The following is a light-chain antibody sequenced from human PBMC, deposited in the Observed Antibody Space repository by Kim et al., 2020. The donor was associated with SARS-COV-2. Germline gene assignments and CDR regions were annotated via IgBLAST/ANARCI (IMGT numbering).Light chain of an antibody. CDR3: NSRDSSSNHLHYV. CDR2: GKN. J-gene: IGLJ1*01. Sequence: SSELTQDPAVSVALGQTVRITCQGDSLRSYYASWYQQKPGQAPVLVIYGKNNRPSGIPDRFSGSSSGNTASLTITGAQAEDEADYYCNSRDSSSNHLHYV. V-gene: IGLV3-19*01. CDR1: SLRSYY.